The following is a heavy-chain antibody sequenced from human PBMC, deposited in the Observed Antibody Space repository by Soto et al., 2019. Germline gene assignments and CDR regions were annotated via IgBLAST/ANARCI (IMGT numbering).Heavy chain of an antibody. CDR2: IYSGGST. Sequence: EVQLVESGGGLVQPGVSLRLSCAASGFTVSSNYMSWVRQAPGKGLEWVSVIYSGGSTYYADSVKGRFTISRDNSKNTLYLQMNSLRAEDTAVYYCARDGYDILTGYVGGMDVWGQGTTVTVSS. D-gene: IGHD3-9*01. V-gene: IGHV3-66*01. J-gene: IGHJ6*02. CDR3: ARDGYDILTGYVGGMDV. CDR1: GFTVSSNY.